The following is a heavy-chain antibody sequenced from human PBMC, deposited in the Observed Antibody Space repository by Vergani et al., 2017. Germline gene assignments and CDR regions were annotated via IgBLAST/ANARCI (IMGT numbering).Heavy chain of an antibody. D-gene: IGHD5-12*01. CDR3: AREGRSGYEGY. J-gene: IGHJ4*02. V-gene: IGHV3-48*01. CDR2: ISSSSSTI. CDR1: GFTFSSYS. Sequence: EVQLVESGGGLVQPGGSLRLSCAASGFTFSSYSMNWVRQAPGKGLEWVSYISSSSSTIYYADSVKGRFTISRDNAKNSLYLQMNSLRAEDTAVYYCAREGRSGYEGYWGQGTLVTVSS.